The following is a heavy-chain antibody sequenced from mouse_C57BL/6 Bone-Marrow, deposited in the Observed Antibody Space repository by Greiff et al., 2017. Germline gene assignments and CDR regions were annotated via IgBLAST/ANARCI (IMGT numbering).Heavy chain of an antibody. Sequence: QVQLQQPGAELVRPGSSVKLSCKASGYTFTSYWMHWVKQRPIQGLEWIGNIYPSDSETHYNQKFKDKATLTVDKSSSTAYMQLSSLTSEDSAVYYCASCYSNYNWWFDVWGTGTLVTVS. CDR1: GYTFTSYW. V-gene: IGHV1-52*01. D-gene: IGHD2-5*01. CDR3: ASCYSNYNWWFDV. J-gene: IGHJ1*03. CDR2: IYPSDSET.